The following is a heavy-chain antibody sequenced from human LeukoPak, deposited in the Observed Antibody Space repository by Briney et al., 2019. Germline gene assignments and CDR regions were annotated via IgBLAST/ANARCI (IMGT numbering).Heavy chain of an antibody. CDR1: GYTFTGYY. V-gene: IGHV1-2*02. CDR2: INPNNGGT. Sequence: ASVKVSCKASGYTFTGYYMHWVRQAPGQGLEWMGWINPNNGGTKFAQKFQGRVTMTSDTSISRAYMELSGLRSDDTAVYYCARPTYCSGASCYWGYWGQGTLVTVSS. J-gene: IGHJ4*02. D-gene: IGHD2-15*01. CDR3: ARPTYCSGASCYWGY.